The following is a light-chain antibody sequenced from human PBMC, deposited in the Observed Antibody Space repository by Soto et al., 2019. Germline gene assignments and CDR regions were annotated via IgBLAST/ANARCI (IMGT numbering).Light chain of an antibody. CDR1: QTVRNNY. Sequence: VLTHSLGTLSLSARERATLSCRASQTVRNNYLAWYQQKPGQAPRLLIYGASDRATGTPDRFSASGSGTDFTLTIRRLEPQDFAIYYCQQYGDSPLTFGGGTKVDIK. CDR3: QQYGDSPLT. CDR2: GAS. V-gene: IGKV3-20*01. J-gene: IGKJ4*01.